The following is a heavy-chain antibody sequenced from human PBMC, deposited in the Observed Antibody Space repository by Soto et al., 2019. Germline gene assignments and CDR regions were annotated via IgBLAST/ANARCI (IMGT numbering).Heavy chain of an antibody. J-gene: IGHJ1*01. Sequence: EVQLVESGGGLIQPGGSLRLSCAASGFTVSSNYMSWVRQAPGKGLEWVSVIYSGGSTYYADSVKGRFTISRDNSKNTVYLQMNNLRAEATAVYYCARDRVESGYPEYFQHWGQGTLVTVSS. V-gene: IGHV3-53*01. CDR3: ARDRVESGYPEYFQH. D-gene: IGHD3-22*01. CDR2: IYSGGST. CDR1: GFTVSSNY.